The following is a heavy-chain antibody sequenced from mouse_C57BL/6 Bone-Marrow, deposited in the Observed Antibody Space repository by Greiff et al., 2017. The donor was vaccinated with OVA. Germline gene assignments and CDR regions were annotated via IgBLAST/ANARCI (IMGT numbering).Heavy chain of an antibody. CDR1: GYTFTDSE. Sequence: VKVVESGAELVRPGASVPLSCQASGYTFTDSEMHWVKQTPVHGLEWIGAIDPAPGGTAYNQKFKGKAILTADKSSSTAYMELRSLTSEDSAVYYCTRGYSNYYAMDYWGQGTSVTVSS. CDR3: TRGYSNYYAMDY. V-gene: IGHV1-15*01. J-gene: IGHJ4*01. CDR2: IDPAPGGT. D-gene: IGHD2-5*01.